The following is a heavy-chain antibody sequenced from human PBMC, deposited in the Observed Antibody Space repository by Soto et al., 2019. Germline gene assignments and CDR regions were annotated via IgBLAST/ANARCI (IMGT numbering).Heavy chain of an antibody. J-gene: IGHJ3*02. CDR3: AKGVLMVYATGGAFDI. D-gene: IGHD2-8*01. CDR1: GFTFSSYA. Sequence: GGSLRLSCAASGFTFSSYAMSWVRQAPGKGLEWVSAISGSGGSTYYADSVKGRFTISRDNSKNTLYLQMNSLRAEDTAVYYCAKGVLMVYATGGAFDIWGQGTMVTVSS. CDR2: ISGSGGST. V-gene: IGHV3-23*01.